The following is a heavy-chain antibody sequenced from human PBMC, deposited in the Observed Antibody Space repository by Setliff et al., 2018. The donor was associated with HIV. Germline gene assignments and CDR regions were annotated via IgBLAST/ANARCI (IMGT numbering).Heavy chain of an antibody. D-gene: IGHD3-9*01. CDR2: IKYDGSEK. Sequence: PRGSLRLSCAASGFTFGSYWMSWVRQAPGKGLEWVANIKYDGSEKYYVGSVKGRFTISRDNAKNSLYLQMNSLRAEDTAVYYCAREPHELRYFDWLLYPAYYYYGMDVWGQGTTVTVSS. J-gene: IGHJ6*01. CDR3: AREPHELRYFDWLLYPAYYYYGMDV. CDR1: GFTFGSYW. V-gene: IGHV3-7*01.